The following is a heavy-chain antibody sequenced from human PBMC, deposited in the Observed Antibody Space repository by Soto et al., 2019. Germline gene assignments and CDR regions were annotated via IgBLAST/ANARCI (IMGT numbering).Heavy chain of an antibody. CDR3: ARDVSTGTSSLYFDAIDI. Sequence: EVRLVESGGGLVQPGGSLRLSCAASGFTFSSDWMTWVRQAPGKGLEWVANIRKDGSKTSYLYSVRGRFTISRYNAQRTLTLQMESLSAEATALYDCARDVSTGTSSLYFDAIDIWGQGTMVTVSS. V-gene: IGHV3-7*05. D-gene: IGHD6-13*01. J-gene: IGHJ3*02. CDR2: IRKDGSKT. CDR1: GFTFSSDW.